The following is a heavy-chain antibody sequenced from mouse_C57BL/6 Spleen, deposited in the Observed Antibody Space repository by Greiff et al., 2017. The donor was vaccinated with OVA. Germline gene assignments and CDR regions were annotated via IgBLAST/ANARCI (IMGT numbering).Heavy chain of an antibody. CDR3: ARDYYYGSPFDY. CDR2: INYDGSST. J-gene: IGHJ2*01. V-gene: IGHV5-16*01. D-gene: IGHD1-1*01. CDR1: GFTFSDYY. Sequence: EVKLMESEGGLVQPGSSMKLSCTASGFTFSDYYMAWVRQVPEKGLEWVANINYDGSSTYYLDSLKSRFIISRDNAKNILYLQMSSLKSEDTATYYCARDYYYGSPFDYWGQGTTLTVSS.